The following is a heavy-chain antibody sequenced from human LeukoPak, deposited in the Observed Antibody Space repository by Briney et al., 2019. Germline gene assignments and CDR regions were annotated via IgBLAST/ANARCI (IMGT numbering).Heavy chain of an antibody. CDR2: IRYDGSNK. CDR1: GFTCSSFG. V-gene: IGHV3-30*02. D-gene: IGHD3-10*01. Sequence: GGSLRLSCAASGFTCSSFGMHWVRQAPGKGLEWVAFIRYDGSNKYYADSLKGRFTISRDNSKSTLYIQMNSLRAEYTAVYFCARAKPKNMVRGLIMRRESRYYFDYWAQGTLVTVSS. J-gene: IGHJ4*02. CDR3: ARAKPKNMVRGLIMRRESRYYFDY.